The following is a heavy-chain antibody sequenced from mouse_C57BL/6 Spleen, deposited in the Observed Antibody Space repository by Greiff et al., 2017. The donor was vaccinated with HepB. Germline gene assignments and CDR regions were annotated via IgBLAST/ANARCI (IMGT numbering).Heavy chain of an antibody. V-gene: IGHV1-7*01. D-gene: IGHD2-5*01. CDR3: ANDYSNWSWFAY. CDR2: INPSSGYT. J-gene: IGHJ3*01. Sequence: QVQLKESGAELAKPGASVKLSCKASGYTFTSYWMHWVNQRPGQGLEWIGYINPSSGYTKYNQKFKDKATLTADKSSSTAYMQLSSLTYEDSAVYYCANDYSNWSWFAYWGQGTLVTVSA. CDR1: GYTFTSYW.